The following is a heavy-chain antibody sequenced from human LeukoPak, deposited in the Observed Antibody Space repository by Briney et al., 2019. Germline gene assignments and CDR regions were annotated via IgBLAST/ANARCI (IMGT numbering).Heavy chain of an antibody. CDR1: GGSISSGDYY. CDR3: ARHLGPGWHAMDV. CDR2: IYYSGST. D-gene: IGHD2-15*01. V-gene: IGHV4-30-4*01. J-gene: IGHJ6*02. Sequence: PSKTLSLTCTVSGGSISSGDYYWSWTRQPPGKGLEWIGYIYYSGSTYYNPSLKSRVTISVDTSKNQFSLKLSSVTAADTAVYYCARHLGPGWHAMDVWGQGTTVTVSS.